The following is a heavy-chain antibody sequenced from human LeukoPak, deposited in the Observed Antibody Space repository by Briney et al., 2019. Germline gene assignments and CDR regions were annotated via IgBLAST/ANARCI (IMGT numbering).Heavy chain of an antibody. D-gene: IGHD2-15*01. Sequence: GGSLRLSCAASGFTFSSYSMNWVRQAPGKGLEWVSYISSSSSTIYYADSVKGRFTISRDNAKNSLYLQMNSLRDEDTAVYYXXXXXXXXXXXXXXYSDSGLDYWGQGTLVTVSS. J-gene: IGHJ4*02. CDR2: ISSSSSTI. CDR1: GFTFSSYS. CDR3: XXXXXXXXXXXXXYSDSGLDY. V-gene: IGHV3-48*02.